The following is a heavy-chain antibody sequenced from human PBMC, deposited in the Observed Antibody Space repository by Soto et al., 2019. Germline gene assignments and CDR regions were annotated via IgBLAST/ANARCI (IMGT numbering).Heavy chain of an antibody. Sequence: GASVKVSCKASGGTFSSYAITWVRQAPGQGLEWMGGIIPIFGTANYAQKFQGRVTITADESTSTAYMELSSLRSEDTALYYCARDRGPSSGYYPYWFDPWGQATLVTVSS. CDR1: GGTFSSYA. V-gene: IGHV1-69*13. D-gene: IGHD3-22*01. J-gene: IGHJ5*02. CDR2: IIPIFGTA. CDR3: ARDRGPSSGYYPYWFDP.